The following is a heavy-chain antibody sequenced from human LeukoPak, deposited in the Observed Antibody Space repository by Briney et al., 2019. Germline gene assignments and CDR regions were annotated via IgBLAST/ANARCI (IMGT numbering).Heavy chain of an antibody. Sequence: GGSLRLSCAASGFTFSSYWMSWVRQAPGKGLDGVANIKQYGWEKYYVDSVKGRFTISRDNAKNSLYLQMNSLRAEDTAVYYCARDRWELLLYFDYWGQGTLVTVSS. CDR2: IKQYGWEK. J-gene: IGHJ4*02. V-gene: IGHV3-7*01. CDR3: ARDRWELLLYFDY. CDR1: GFTFSSYW. D-gene: IGHD1-26*01.